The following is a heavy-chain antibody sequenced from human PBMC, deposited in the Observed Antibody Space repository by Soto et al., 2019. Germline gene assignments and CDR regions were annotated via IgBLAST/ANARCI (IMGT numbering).Heavy chain of an antibody. CDR2: IIPISVTT. V-gene: IGHV1-69*13. CDR1: GGSFSKYS. D-gene: IGHD5-12*01. J-gene: IGHJ4*01. Sequence: AVKCSFKPAGGSFSKYSISWLRQAPGQGLDCMGGIIPISVTTHYAQRFQGRVTITADDLTTTSYMEVSSLKFEDTAVYYCAASRWIQLFTADFWGHRTRVTVS. CDR3: AASRWIQLFTADF.